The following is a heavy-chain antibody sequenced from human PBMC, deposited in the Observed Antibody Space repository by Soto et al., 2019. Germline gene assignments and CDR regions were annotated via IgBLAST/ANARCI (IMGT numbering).Heavy chain of an antibody. J-gene: IGHJ4*02. CDR3: ARDLAAGDY. CDR2: FNPTSGST. CDR1: GYTFINYY. Sequence: QVQLVQSGAEVKKPGASVKLSCKASGYTFINYYIHWVRQAPGQGLEWMGIFNPTSGSTNYAQKFQCRVTLTMDTSTRTVYMELSSLRFDDTAVYYCARDLAAGDYWGQGTLVTFSS. V-gene: IGHV1-46*01. D-gene: IGHD6-13*01.